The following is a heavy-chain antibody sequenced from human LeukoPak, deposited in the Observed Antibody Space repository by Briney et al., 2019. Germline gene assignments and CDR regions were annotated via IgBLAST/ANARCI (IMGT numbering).Heavy chain of an antibody. CDR3: ARLPGGDSSSVVAFDI. CDR2: IYTSGST. CDR1: GGSISTYY. D-gene: IGHD2-21*02. J-gene: IGHJ3*02. Sequence: SETLSLTCAVSGGSISTYYWSWIRQPAGKGLEWIGRIYTSGSTNYNPSLNSRVTMSVDTSKNQFPLTLRSVTAADRAVYYCARLPGGDSSSVVAFDIWGQGTMVTVSS. V-gene: IGHV4-4*07.